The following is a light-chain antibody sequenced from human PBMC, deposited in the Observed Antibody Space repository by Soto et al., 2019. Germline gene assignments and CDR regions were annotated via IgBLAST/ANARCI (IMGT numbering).Light chain of an antibody. V-gene: IGKV3-20*01. J-gene: IGKJ2*01. CDR3: QQYVMPPFT. CDR2: GAS. CDR1: QSVSKWY. Sequence: EIVSTQSPVTLSLSPGEGATLSCRASQSVSKWYVAWYQVKPGQAPRLVIYGASSRATGIPDRFSGGGSGTEFTLSISRLEPEDFAVYYCQQYVMPPFTFGRGTKVDIK.